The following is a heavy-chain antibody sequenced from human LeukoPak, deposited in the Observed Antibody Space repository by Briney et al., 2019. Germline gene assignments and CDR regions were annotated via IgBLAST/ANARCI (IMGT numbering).Heavy chain of an antibody. CDR2: IIPILGIA. CDR3: ARDNNLSGYDWDFDY. J-gene: IGHJ4*02. V-gene: IGHV1-69*04. Sequence: ASVKVSCKASGYTFTSYGISWVRQAPGQGLEWMGRIIPILGIANYAQKFQGRVTITADKSTSTAYMELSSLRSKDTAVYYCARDNNLSGYDWDFDYWGQGTLVTVSS. D-gene: IGHD5-12*01. CDR1: GYTFTSYG.